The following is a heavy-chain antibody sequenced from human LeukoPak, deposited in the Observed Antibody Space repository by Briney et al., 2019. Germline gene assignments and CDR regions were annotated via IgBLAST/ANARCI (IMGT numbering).Heavy chain of an antibody. D-gene: IGHD3-10*01. V-gene: IGHV1-46*01. Sequence: ASVKVSCKASGYTFTSYYMHWVRQAPGQGLEWMGIINPSGGSTSYAQKFQGRVTMTRDTSTSTVYMELSSLRSEDTAVYYCASFPAGGTMVRGDDYWGQGTLVTVSS. CDR3: ASFPAGGTMVRGDDY. CDR1: GYTFTSYY. CDR2: INPSGGST. J-gene: IGHJ4*02.